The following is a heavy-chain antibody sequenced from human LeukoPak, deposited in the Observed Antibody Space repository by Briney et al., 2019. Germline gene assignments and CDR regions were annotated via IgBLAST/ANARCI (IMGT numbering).Heavy chain of an antibody. Sequence: PGRSLRLSCAASGFTFSSYAMHWVRQAPGKGLEWVAVISYDGSNKYYADSVKGRFTISRDNSKNTLYLQMNSLRAEDTAVYYCAREWAYCGGDCYSESFDYWGQGTLVTVSS. J-gene: IGHJ4*02. CDR2: ISYDGSNK. D-gene: IGHD2-21*02. CDR1: GFTFSSYA. CDR3: AREWAYCGGDCYSESFDY. V-gene: IGHV3-30-3*01.